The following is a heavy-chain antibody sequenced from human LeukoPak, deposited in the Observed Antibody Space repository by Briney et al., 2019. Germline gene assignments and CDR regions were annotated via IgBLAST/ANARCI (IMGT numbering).Heavy chain of an antibody. D-gene: IGHD1-7*01. CDR1: GGSISSSSYY. Sequence: PSETLSLTCTVSGGSISSSSYYWAWIRQPPGKGLEWIGRNYYSGSNYYNPSLKSRVTISVDTSKNQFSLKLSSVTAADTAVYFCARRGTGTTPYFDYWGQGTLVTVSS. J-gene: IGHJ4*02. V-gene: IGHV4-39*01. CDR3: ARRGTGTTPYFDY. CDR2: NYYSGSN.